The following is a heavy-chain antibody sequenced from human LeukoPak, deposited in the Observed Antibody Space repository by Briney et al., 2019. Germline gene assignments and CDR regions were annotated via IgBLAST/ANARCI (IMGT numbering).Heavy chain of an antibody. J-gene: IGHJ4*02. CDR3: AKASNYYDSSGYYHFDY. CDR1: GFTFSNYA. V-gene: IGHV3-23*01. Sequence: GGSLRLSCGASGFTFSNYAMNWVRQAPGKGLEWVSGISGSGGNTYYADSVKGRFTISRDNSRNTLYLEMNSLRAEDTAVFYCAKASNYYDSSGYYHFDYWGQGTLVTVSS. D-gene: IGHD3-22*01. CDR2: ISGSGGNT.